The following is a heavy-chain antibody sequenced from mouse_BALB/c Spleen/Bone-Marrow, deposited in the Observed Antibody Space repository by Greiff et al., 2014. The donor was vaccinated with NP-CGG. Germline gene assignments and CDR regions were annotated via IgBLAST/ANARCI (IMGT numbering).Heavy chain of an antibody. CDR3: ARRATTVVATDY. CDR1: GYTFTSYW. J-gene: IGHJ2*01. D-gene: IGHD1-1*01. V-gene: IGHV1S81*02. CDR2: INPSNGRT. Sequence: QVQLQQPGAELVEPGASVKLSCKASGYTFTSYWMHWVKQRPGQGLEWIGEINPSNGRTNYNEKFKSKATLTVDKSSSTAYMQLSSLTSEDSAVYYCARRATTVVATDYWGQGTTLTVSS.